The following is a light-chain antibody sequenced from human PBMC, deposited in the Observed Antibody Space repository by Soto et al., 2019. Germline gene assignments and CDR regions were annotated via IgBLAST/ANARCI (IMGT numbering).Light chain of an antibody. J-gene: IGLJ2*01. CDR2: DVS. Sequence: QSALTQPASVSGSPGQSITISCTGTGSDVGGYNYVSWYQQHPGKAPKVMIYDVSNRPSGVSNRFSGSKSGNTASLTISGLQADDEADYYCSSYKSASTPLVFGGGTKVTVL. CDR3: SSYKSASTPLV. CDR1: GSDVGGYNY. V-gene: IGLV2-14*01.